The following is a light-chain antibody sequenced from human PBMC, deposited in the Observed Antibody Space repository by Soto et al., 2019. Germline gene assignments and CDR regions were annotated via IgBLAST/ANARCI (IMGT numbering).Light chain of an antibody. CDR2: GAS. J-gene: IGKJ2*01. Sequence: EIVLTQSPGTLSLSLGESATLSCRASQSVSSSYLAWYQQKPGQAPRLLIYGASSRATGIPDRFSGSGSGTDFKLSISRLEPEDVAVYYCQQYGRSPPYTVGQGTKLEIK. CDR1: QSVSSSY. CDR3: QQYGRSPPYT. V-gene: IGKV3-20*01.